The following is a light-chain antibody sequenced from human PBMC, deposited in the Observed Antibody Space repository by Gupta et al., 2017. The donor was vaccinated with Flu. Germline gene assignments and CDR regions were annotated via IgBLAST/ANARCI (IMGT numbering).Light chain of an antibody. CDR3: QQYYATASWT. Sequence: IVMTQSPDSLAVSLGERATINCKSSQSVLYTPNNKNYLAWYQQKPGQPSKLLIYWASTRESGVPDRFSGSGSGTDFILTISSLQAEDVAVYYCQQYYATASWTFGQGTKVEI. V-gene: IGKV4-1*01. CDR1: QSVLYTPNNKNY. CDR2: WAS. J-gene: IGKJ1*01.